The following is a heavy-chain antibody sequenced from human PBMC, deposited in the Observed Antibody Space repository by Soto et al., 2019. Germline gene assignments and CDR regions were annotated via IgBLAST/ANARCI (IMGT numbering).Heavy chain of an antibody. Sequence: VKVSCKASGGTFSSYAISWVRQAPGQGLEWMGGIIPIFGTANYAQKFQGRVTITADESTSTAYMELSSLRSEDTAVYYCARDVRRGVPAAIAYYYYYGMDVWGQGTTVTVSS. CDR3: ARDVRRGVPAAIAYYYYYGMDV. V-gene: IGHV1-69*01. D-gene: IGHD2-2*01. CDR2: IIPIFGTA. CDR1: GGTFSSYA. J-gene: IGHJ6*02.